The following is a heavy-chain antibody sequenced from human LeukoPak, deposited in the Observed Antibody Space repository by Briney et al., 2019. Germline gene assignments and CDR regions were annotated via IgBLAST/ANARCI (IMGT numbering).Heavy chain of an antibody. D-gene: IGHD3-10*01. CDR1: GFTFSSYA. CDR2: ISYDGSNK. V-gene: IGHV3-30-3*01. J-gene: IGHJ3*02. CDR3: ARATGDLGAFDI. Sequence: PGRSLRLSCAASGFTFSSYAMHWVRQAPGKGLEWVAVISYDGSNKYYADSVKGRFTISRDNSKNTLYLQMNSLRAEDTAVYYCARATGDLGAFDIWGQGTMVTVSS.